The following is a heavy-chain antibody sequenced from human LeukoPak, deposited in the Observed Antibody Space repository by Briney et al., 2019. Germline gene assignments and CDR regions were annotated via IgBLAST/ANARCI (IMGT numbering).Heavy chain of an antibody. Sequence: PGGSLRLSCAASGFTFSSYAMHWVRQAPGKVLEWVAHISYDGSNRYYADSVKGRFTIFRDNSKNTLYLQMNSLRSEDTAVYYCVRGALTKVWGRKKGTDVWGKGTTVTVSS. V-gene: IGHV3-30*04. D-gene: IGHD3-16*01. CDR1: GFTFSSYA. CDR2: ISYDGSNR. CDR3: VRGALTKVWGRKKGTDV. J-gene: IGHJ6*04.